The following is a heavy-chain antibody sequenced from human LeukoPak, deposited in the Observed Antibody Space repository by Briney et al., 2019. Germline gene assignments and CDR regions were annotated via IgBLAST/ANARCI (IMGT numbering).Heavy chain of an antibody. CDR2: IIPIFGTA. J-gene: IGHJ4*02. Sequence: GASVKVSCKASGGTFSSYAISWVRQAPGQGLEWMGGIIPIFGTANYAQKFQGRVTITADESTSTAYMELSSLRSEDTAVYYCATDRGGRWELQIDYWGQGTLVTVSS. CDR1: GGTFSSYA. D-gene: IGHD1-26*01. V-gene: IGHV1-69*13. CDR3: ATDRGGRWELQIDY.